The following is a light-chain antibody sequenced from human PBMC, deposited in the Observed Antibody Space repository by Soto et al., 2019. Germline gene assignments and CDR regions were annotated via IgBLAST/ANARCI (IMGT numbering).Light chain of an antibody. CDR2: KAS. CDR3: QQYNSYPLT. J-gene: IGKJ4*01. Sequence: DIQMTQSPSTLSASVGDRVTITCRASQSISSWLAWYQQKPGKAPNLLIYKASSLESGVPSRFSGSGSGTEFILTLSSLQPDDFATYDCQQYNSYPLTFGGGTKVEIK. CDR1: QSISSW. V-gene: IGKV1-5*03.